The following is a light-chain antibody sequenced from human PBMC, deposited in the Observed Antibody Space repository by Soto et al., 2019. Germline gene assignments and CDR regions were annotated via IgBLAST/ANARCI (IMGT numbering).Light chain of an antibody. Sequence: DIQMTQSPSSLSASVGDRVTITCRASQSLSSYLYWYQQNPGKAPKLLIYAASSLQSGVPSRFSGSGAGTDFTLTISSLQPEDFATYYCQQSYSTPYTFGQGTKLEIK. CDR1: QSLSSY. J-gene: IGKJ2*01. CDR3: QQSYSTPYT. V-gene: IGKV1-39*01. CDR2: AAS.